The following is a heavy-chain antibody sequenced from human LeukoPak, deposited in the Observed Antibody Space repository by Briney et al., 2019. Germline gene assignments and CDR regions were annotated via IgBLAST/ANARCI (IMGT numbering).Heavy chain of an antibody. CDR1: GGSISSSSYY. CDR3: ARMVGATAYFDY. CDR2: IYYSGST. Sequence: SETLSLTCTVSGGSISSSSYYWGWIRQPPGKGLEWIGNIYYSGSTYYNPSLKSRVSIFVDTSKNQFSLKLSSVTAADTAVYNCARMVGATAYFDYWGQGALVTISS. D-gene: IGHD1-26*01. V-gene: IGHV4-39*01. J-gene: IGHJ4*02.